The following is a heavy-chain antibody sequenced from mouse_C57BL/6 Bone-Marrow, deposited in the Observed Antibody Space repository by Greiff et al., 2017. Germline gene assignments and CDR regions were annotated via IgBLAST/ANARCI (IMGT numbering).Heavy chain of an antibody. CDR3: TTGEKAY. Sequence: EVQLQPSGAELVRPGASVQLSCTASGFNIKDDYMHWVKQRPEQGLEWIGWIDPENGDTEYASKFQGKATITADTSSNTAYLQRSSLTSEDTAVYYCTTGEKAYWGQGTLVTVSA. CDR2: IDPENGDT. V-gene: IGHV14-4*01. CDR1: GFNIKDDY. J-gene: IGHJ3*01.